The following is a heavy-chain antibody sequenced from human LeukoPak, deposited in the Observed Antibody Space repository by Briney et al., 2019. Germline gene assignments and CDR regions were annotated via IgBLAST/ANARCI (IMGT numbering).Heavy chain of an antibody. J-gene: IGHJ4*02. CDR1: GFTFSTFA. Sequence: PGGSLRLSCAASGFTFSTFAMIWVRQPPGKGLEWVSSIFPSGGEIHYADSVRGRFTISRDNSKSTLYLQMNSLRAEDTAVYYCAKDRDPYDYGSGSYYNGVFDYWGQGTLVTVSS. CDR3: AKDRDPYDYGSGSYYNGVFDY. CDR2: IFPSGGEI. D-gene: IGHD3-10*01. V-gene: IGHV3-23*01.